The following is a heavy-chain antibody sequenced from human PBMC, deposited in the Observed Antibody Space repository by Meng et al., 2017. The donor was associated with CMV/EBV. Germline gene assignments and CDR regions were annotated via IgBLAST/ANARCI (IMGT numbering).Heavy chain of an antibody. Sequence: ESLKISCTVSGYSISSGYYWGWIRQPPGKGLEWIGSIYHSGSTYYNPSLKSRVTISVDTSKNQFSLKLSSVTAADTAVYYCASDKQDTTATFDYWGQGTLV. CDR2: IYHSGST. CDR3: ASDKQDTTATFDY. CDR1: GYSISSGYY. D-gene: IGHD2-21*02. J-gene: IGHJ4*02. V-gene: IGHV4-38-2*02.